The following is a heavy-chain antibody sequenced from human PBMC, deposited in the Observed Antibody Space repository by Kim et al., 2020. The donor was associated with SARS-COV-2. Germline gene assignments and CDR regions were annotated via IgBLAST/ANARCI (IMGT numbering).Heavy chain of an antibody. CDR3: AKNLAGASHFED. D-gene: IGHD1-26*01. CDR1: GFTFSTYG. CDR2: VDKSGGST. V-gene: IGHV3-23*01. J-gene: IGHJ4*02. Sequence: GGSLRLSCAASGFTFSTYGMSWVRQAPGKGLEWVSTVDKSGGSTFYADSVRGRFTISRDNSKNTLYLQMNSLRAEDTAVYHCAKNLAGASHFEDWGQGTL.